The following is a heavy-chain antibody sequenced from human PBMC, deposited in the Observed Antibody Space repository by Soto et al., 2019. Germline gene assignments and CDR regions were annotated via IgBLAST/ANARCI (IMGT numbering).Heavy chain of an antibody. V-gene: IGHV3-15*07. J-gene: IGHJ6*02. Sequence: EVQLVESGGGLVKPGGSLRLSCAASGFTFSNAWMNWVRQAPGKGLEWVGRIKSKTDGGTTDYAAPVKGRFTISRDDSNNTLYLQMNSLKTEDKAVYYCTTVTRGRIQLWDRRVYPHAYYYYGMDVWGQGTTVTVSS. CDR1: GFTFSNAW. CDR2: IKSKTDGGTT. CDR3: TTVTRGRIQLWDRRVYPHAYYYYGMDV. D-gene: IGHD5-18*01.